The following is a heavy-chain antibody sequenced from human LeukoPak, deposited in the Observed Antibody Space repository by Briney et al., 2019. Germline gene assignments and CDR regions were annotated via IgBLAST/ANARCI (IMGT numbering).Heavy chain of an antibody. CDR3: ARGLMVATSSY. D-gene: IGHD5-12*01. Sequence: GASVKVSCKASGGTFSSYAISWVRQAPGQGLEWMGIINPSGGSTSYAQKFQGRVTMTRDTSTSTVYMELSSLRSEDTAVYYCARGLMVATSSYWGQGTLVTVSS. V-gene: IGHV1-46*01. J-gene: IGHJ4*02. CDR1: GGTFSSYA. CDR2: INPSGGST.